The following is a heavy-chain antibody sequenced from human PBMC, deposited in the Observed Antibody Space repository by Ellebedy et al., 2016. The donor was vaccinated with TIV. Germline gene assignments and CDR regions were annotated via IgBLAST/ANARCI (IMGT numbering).Heavy chain of an antibody. V-gene: IGHV4-39*01. Sequence: SETLSLTCTVSGGSISSSSYYWGWIRQPPGKGLEWIGSIYYSGSTYYNPSLKSRVTISVDTSKNQFSLKLSSVTAADTAVYYCARGGVVVPAAMYYYYGMDVWGQGTTVTVSS. D-gene: IGHD2-2*01. CDR2: IYYSGST. CDR3: ARGGVVVPAAMYYYYGMDV. CDR1: GGSISSSSYY. J-gene: IGHJ6*02.